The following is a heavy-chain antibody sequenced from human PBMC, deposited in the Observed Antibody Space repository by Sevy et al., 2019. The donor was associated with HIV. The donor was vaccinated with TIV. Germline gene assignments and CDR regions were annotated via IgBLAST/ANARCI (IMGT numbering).Heavy chain of an antibody. V-gene: IGHV1-69*06. CDR1: GGTFSSYA. CDR2: IIPIFGTA. Sequence: APVKVSCKASGGTFSSYAISWVRQAPGQGLEWMGGIIPIFGTANYAQKFQGRVTITADKSTSTAYMELSSLRSEDTAVYYCARDLREAVAGTGYNWFDPWGQGTLVTVS. J-gene: IGHJ5*02. D-gene: IGHD6-19*01. CDR3: ARDLREAVAGTGYNWFDP.